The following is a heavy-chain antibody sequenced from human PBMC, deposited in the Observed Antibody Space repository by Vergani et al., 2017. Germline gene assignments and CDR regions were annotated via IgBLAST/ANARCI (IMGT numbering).Heavy chain of an antibody. J-gene: IGHJ6*03. CDR1: GGTFSSYA. Sequence: QVQLVQSGAEVKKPGSSVKVSCKASGGTFSSYAISWVRQAPGQGLEWMGGIIPIFGTANYAQKFQGRVTITADESTSTAYMELSSLRSEDTAVYYCARGGRGVIIKADYYYYYMDVWGKGTTVTVSS. CDR3: ARGGRGVIIKADYYYYYMDV. V-gene: IGHV1-69*01. CDR2: IIPIFGTA. D-gene: IGHD3-10*01.